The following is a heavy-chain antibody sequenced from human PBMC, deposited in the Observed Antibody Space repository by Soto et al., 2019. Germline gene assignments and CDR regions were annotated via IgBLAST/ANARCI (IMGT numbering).Heavy chain of an antibody. Sequence: GESLKTSRKGSGYSFTSYWNSRVRQMPGKGLEWMGRIDPSDSYTNYSPSFQGHVTISADKSISTAYLQWSSLKASDTAMYYCARGSGAAAGIFDPWGQGTPVTVSS. CDR1: GYSFTSYW. V-gene: IGHV5-10-1*01. J-gene: IGHJ5*02. D-gene: IGHD6-13*01. CDR2: IDPSDSYT. CDR3: ARGSGAAAGIFDP.